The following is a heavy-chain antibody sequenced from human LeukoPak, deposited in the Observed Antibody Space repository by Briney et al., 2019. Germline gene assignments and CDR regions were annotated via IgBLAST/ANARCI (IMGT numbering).Heavy chain of an antibody. J-gene: IGHJ4*02. CDR2: IYHSGPT. D-gene: IGHD3-9*01. CDR1: NYSITSGYY. Sequence: PSETLSLTCTVSNYSITSGYYWGWIRQPPGKGLEWIGSIYHSGPTYYNPSLKSRVTISVDTSKNQFSLNLSSVTAADTAVYYCARVSRGYDILYWGQGTLVTVSS. V-gene: IGHV4-38-2*02. CDR3: ARVSRGYDILY.